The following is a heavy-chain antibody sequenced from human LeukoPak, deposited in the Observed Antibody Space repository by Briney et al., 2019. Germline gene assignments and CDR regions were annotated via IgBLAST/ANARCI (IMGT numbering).Heavy chain of an antibody. CDR2: IYTSGST. CDR3: ARDGGAMTTLYYFDY. CDR1: GGSISSGSYY. D-gene: IGHD4-17*01. J-gene: IGHJ4*02. V-gene: IGHV4-61*02. Sequence: PSETLSLTCTVSGGSISSGSYYWSWIRQPAGKGLEGIGRIYTSGSTNYNPSLKSRVTISVDTSKNQFSLKLSSVTAAATAVYYCARDGGAMTTLYYFDYWGQGTLVTVSS.